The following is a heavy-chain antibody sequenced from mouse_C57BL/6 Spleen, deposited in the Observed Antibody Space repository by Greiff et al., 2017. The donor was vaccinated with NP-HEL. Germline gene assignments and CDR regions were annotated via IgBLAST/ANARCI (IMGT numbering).Heavy chain of an antibody. Sequence: EVKVVESGGGLVKPGGSLKLSCAASGFTFSSYAMSWVRQTPEKRLEWVATISDGGSYTYYPDNVKGRFTISRDNAKNNLYLQMSHLKSEDTAMYYCARKDYDWDYWGQGTSVTVSS. CDR1: GFTFSSYA. V-gene: IGHV5-4*03. CDR2: ISDGGSYT. D-gene: IGHD2-4*01. CDR3: ARKDYDWDY. J-gene: IGHJ4*01.